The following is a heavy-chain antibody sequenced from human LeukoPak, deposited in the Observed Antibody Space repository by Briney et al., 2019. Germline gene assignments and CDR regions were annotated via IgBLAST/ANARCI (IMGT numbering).Heavy chain of an antibody. D-gene: IGHD2-2*01. CDR2: MHHSGRT. V-gene: IGHV4-4*02. CDR3: ARAQEGCSRASCYLEP. CDR1: GASISSTNW. Sequence: SETLSLTCAISGASISSTNWWIWVRQPPGKGLEWIGEMHHSGRTNYNPSLKSRITISVDKSKNQVFLRLNSVTAADTALYYCARAQEGCSRASCYLEPWGQGTLVTVSS. J-gene: IGHJ5*02.